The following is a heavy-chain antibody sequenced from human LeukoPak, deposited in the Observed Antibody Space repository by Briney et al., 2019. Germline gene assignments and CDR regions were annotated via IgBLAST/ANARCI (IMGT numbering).Heavy chain of an antibody. CDR2: IYYSGST. CDR3: ARQVGRTNDMDV. V-gene: IGHV4-59*08. CDR1: GGSISSYY. D-gene: IGHD2-15*01. J-gene: IGHJ6*02. Sequence: SETLSLTCTVSGGSISSYYWSWIRQPPGKGLEWIGYIYYSGSTNYNPSLKSRVTISVDTSKNQFSLKLSSVTAADTAVYYCARQVGRTNDMDVWGQGTTVTVSS.